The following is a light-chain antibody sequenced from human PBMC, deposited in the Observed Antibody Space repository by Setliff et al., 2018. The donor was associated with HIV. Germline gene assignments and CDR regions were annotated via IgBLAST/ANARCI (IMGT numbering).Light chain of an antibody. CDR3: CSYAGSYTFYV. Sequence: QSVLTQPASASGSPGQSITISCTGTSSDVGSYNLVSWCQQHPGKAPKLMIYEVTKRPSGVSNRFSGSRSGNTASLTISGLQAEDEADYYCCSYAGSYTFYVFGTGTKVTVL. CDR2: EVT. J-gene: IGLJ1*01. V-gene: IGLV2-23*02. CDR1: SSDVGSYNL.